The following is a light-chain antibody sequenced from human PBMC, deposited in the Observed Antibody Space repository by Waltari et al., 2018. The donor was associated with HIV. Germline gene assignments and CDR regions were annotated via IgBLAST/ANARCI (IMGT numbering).Light chain of an antibody. CDR1: SSDVGASNY. CDR2: DVT. Sequence: QSALTQPPSASGSPGQSVTISCTGTSSDVGASNYVSWFQQHPGKAPKLMIYDVTMRPSGVPDRFSGSKSGSTASLTVSGLRAGDEADYYCASHAGSKDVFGGGTRLTVL. J-gene: IGLJ2*01. V-gene: IGLV2-8*01. CDR3: ASHAGSKDV.